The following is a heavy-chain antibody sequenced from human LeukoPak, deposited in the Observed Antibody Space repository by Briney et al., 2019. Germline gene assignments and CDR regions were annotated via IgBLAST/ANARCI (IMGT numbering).Heavy chain of an antibody. V-gene: IGHV4-59*12. D-gene: IGHD2-21*02. J-gene: IGHJ4*02. CDR3: ARVQCTGGDCSPYFDY. CDR1: GGSISSYY. Sequence: PSETLSLTCTVSGGSISSYYWSWIRQPPGKGLEWIGYIYYSGSTNYNPSLKSRVTISVDTSKNQFSLKLSSVTAADAAVYYCARVQCTGGDCSPYFDYWGQGTLVTVSS. CDR2: IYYSGST.